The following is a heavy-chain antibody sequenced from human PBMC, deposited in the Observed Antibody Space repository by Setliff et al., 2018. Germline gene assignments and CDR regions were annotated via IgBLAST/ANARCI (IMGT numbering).Heavy chain of an antibody. CDR3: AREGRSSTRGWYMDA. CDR1: GGSFSDYY. D-gene: IGHD2-2*01. Sequence: SETLSLTCGASGGSFSDYYWSWIHQTPGKGLEWIGEINHSGSTKCNPSLKSRATISVDTSKNQFSLKLTSMTAADTAVYFCAREGRSSTRGWYMDAWGKGTSVTVSS. V-gene: IGHV4-34*01. J-gene: IGHJ6*03. CDR2: INHSGST.